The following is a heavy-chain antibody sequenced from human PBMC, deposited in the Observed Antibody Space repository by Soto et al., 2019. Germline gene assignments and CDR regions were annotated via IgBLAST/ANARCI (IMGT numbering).Heavy chain of an antibody. CDR2: IYYSGST. Sequence: SETLSLTCTVSGGSISSYYWSWIRQPPGKGLEWIGYIYYSGSTNYNPSLKSRVTISVDTSKNQFSLKLSSVTAADTAVYYCARARSGAGLRYYYYYMDVWGKGTTVTVSS. D-gene: IGHD3-16*01. CDR3: ARARSGAGLRYYYYYMDV. J-gene: IGHJ6*03. CDR1: GGSISSYY. V-gene: IGHV4-59*01.